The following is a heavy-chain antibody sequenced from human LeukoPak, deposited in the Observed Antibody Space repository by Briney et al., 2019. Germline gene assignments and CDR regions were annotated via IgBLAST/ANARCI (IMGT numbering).Heavy chain of an antibody. Sequence: GGSLRLSCAASGFTFSSYSMNWVRQAPGKGLEWVGFIRSKAYGGTTEYAASVKGRFTISRDDSKSIAYLQMNSLKTEDTAVYYCTTSTEDIVVVTASYWGQGTLVTVSS. V-gene: IGHV3-49*04. J-gene: IGHJ4*02. CDR2: IRSKAYGGTT. D-gene: IGHD2-21*02. CDR1: GFTFSSYS. CDR3: TTSTEDIVVVTASY.